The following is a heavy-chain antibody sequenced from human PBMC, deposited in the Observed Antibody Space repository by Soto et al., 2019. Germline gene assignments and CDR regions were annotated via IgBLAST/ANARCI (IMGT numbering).Heavy chain of an antibody. CDR1: GGSFSGYY. V-gene: IGHV4-34*01. Sequence: PSETMSLTSAVYGGSFSGYYWSWIRQPPGKGLEWIGEINHSGSTNYNPSLKSRVTISVDTSKNQFSLKLSSVTAADTAVYYCARDDSSAEYFQHWGQGTLVTVSS. D-gene: IGHD3-22*01. CDR2: INHSGST. J-gene: IGHJ1*01. CDR3: ARDDSSAEYFQH.